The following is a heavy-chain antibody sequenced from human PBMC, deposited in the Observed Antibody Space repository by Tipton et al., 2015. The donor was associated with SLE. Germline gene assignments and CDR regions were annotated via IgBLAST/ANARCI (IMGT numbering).Heavy chain of an antibody. J-gene: IGHJ4*02. V-gene: IGHV4-59*12. CDR3: AREGYSSGWDGDFDY. Sequence: TLSLTCTVSGGSISSYYWNWIRQPPGKGLEWIGHIHHSGSTTYNPSLQSRVTISRDPSKNQFSLKLTSVTAADTAVYYCAREGYSSGWDGDFDYWGQGTLVTVSS. D-gene: IGHD6-19*01. CDR1: GGSISSYY. CDR2: IHHSGST.